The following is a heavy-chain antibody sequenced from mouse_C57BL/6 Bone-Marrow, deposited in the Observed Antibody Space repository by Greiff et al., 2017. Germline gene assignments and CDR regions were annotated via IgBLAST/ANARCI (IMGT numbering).Heavy chain of an antibody. CDR3: ARGPFTTVTPWYCDV. J-gene: IGHJ1*03. CDR2: IHPNSGST. V-gene: IGHV1-64*01. D-gene: IGHD1-1*01. CDR1: GYTFTSYW. Sequence: VQLQQPGAELVKPGASVKLSCKASGYTFTSYWMHWVKQRPGQGLEWIGMIHPNSGSTNYNEKFKSKATLTVDKSSSTAYMQLSSLPSEDSAVYYCARGPFTTVTPWYCDVWGTGTTVTVSS.